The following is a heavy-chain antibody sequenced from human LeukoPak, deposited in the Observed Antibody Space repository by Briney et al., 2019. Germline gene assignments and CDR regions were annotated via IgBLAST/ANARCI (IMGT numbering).Heavy chain of an antibody. Sequence: GGSLRLSCAASGFTFSIYALGWVRQTPGKGLEWVSTISGNGGSTYYADSVKGRFTISRDNSRNTLDLQMNSLRAEDTAVYFCAKNTGQTSEYSYGYHSWGQGTLVIVSS. J-gene: IGHJ4*02. V-gene: IGHV3-23*01. CDR3: AKNTGQTSEYSYGYHS. CDR1: GFTFSIYA. CDR2: ISGNGGST. D-gene: IGHD5-18*01.